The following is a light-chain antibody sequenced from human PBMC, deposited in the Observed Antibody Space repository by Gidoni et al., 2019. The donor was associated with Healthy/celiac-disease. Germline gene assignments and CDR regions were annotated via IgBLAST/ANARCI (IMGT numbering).Light chain of an antibody. Sequence: EIVMTQSPATLSVSPGERATLSCRASQSVSSNLAWYQQKPGQAPRLLIYGASTRATGFPARFSGSGSGTEFTLTISSLQSEDFAVYYCQQHNNWPRTFGQGTKVEIK. CDR3: QQHNNWPRT. CDR2: GAS. V-gene: IGKV3-15*01. CDR1: QSVSSN. J-gene: IGKJ1*01.